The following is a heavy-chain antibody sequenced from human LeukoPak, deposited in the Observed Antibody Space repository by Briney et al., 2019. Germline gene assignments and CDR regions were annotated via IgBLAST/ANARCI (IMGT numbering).Heavy chain of an antibody. CDR2: INPNSGGT. J-gene: IGHJ4*02. Sequence: AAVKVSCKASGYTFTGYYIHWVRQAPGQGLEWMGWINPNSGGTNSAQKFQGRVTMTRETSTSTVYMELSSLRSEDTAVYYCARDNTTTGPFDYWGQGTLVTVSS. D-gene: IGHD1-1*01. V-gene: IGHV1-2*02. CDR3: ARDNTTTGPFDY. CDR1: GYTFTGYY.